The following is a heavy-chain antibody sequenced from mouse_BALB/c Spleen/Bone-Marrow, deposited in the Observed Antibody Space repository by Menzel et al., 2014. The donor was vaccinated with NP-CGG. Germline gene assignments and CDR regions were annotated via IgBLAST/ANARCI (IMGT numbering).Heavy chain of an antibody. CDR2: IDTSDSYT. V-gene: IGHV1-69*01. J-gene: IGHJ4*01. Sequence: VQLQESGAELVMPGASVKMSCKASGYTFTDNWIYWVKQRPGQGLECIGAIDTSDSYTNYNQKFMGKASLTVDASSSTAYMQVSSVTSDDSAVYYCARGGHDCSLDYWGQGTSVTVSS. D-gene: IGHD2-4*01. CDR1: GYTFTDNW. CDR3: ARGGHDCSLDY.